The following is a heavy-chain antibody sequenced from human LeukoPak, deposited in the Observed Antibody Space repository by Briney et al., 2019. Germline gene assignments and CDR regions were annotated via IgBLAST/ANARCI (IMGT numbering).Heavy chain of an antibody. CDR3: ARGGGDYYYGMDV. J-gene: IGHJ6*02. Sequence: GGSLRLSCAASGFTVSSNYMSWVRQAPGKRLEWVSVIYSGGSTYYADSVKGRFTISRDNSKNTLYLQMNSLRAEDTAVYYCARGGGDYYYGMDVWGQGTTVTVSS. D-gene: IGHD1-26*01. CDR1: GFTVSSNY. V-gene: IGHV3-53*01. CDR2: IYSGGST.